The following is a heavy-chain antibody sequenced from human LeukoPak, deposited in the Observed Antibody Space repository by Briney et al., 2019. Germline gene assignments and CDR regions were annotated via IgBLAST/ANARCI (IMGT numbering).Heavy chain of an antibody. CDR3: ARDLPPNWVASGVFFGY. J-gene: IGHJ4*02. CDR2: IYYSGST. CDR1: GGSISSSSYY. Sequence: SETLSLTCTVSGGSISSSSYYWGWIRQPPGKGLEWIGSIYYSGSTYYNPSLKSRVTISVDTSKNQFSLKLSSVTAADTAVYYCARDLPPNWVASGVFFGYWGQGTLVTVSS. D-gene: IGHD1-26*01. V-gene: IGHV4-39*07.